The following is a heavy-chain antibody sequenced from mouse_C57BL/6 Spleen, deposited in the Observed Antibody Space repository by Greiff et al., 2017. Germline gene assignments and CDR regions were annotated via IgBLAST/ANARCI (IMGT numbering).Heavy chain of an antibody. CDR2: IDPENGGT. D-gene: IGHD1-1*01. V-gene: IGHV1-15*01. CDR3: TRFTTVVARRYFDV. J-gene: IGHJ1*03. CDR1: GYTFTDYE. Sequence: QVQLQQSGAELVRPGASVTLSCTASGYTFTDYEMHWVKQTPVHGLEWIGAIDPENGGTAYNQKFKGKAILTADKSSSTAYVELRSLTSEDSAVYYCTRFTTVVARRYFDVGGTGTTVTVSS.